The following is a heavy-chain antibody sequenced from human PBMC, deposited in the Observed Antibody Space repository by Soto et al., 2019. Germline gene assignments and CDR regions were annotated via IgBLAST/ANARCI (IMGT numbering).Heavy chain of an antibody. CDR3: ASDYGDYEGLGY. V-gene: IGHV1-3*01. Sequence: QVQLVQSGAEVKKPGASVKVSCKASGYTFTSYAMHWVRQAPGQRLEWMGWINAGNGNTKYSQKFQGKVTITRDTSARTAYMELSSLRSEDTAVYYCASDYGDYEGLGYRGQGTLVTVSS. CDR2: INAGNGNT. J-gene: IGHJ4*02. CDR1: GYTFTSYA. D-gene: IGHD4-17*01.